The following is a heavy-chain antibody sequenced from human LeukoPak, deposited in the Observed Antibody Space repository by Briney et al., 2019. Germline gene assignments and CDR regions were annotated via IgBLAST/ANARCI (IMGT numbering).Heavy chain of an antibody. CDR1: GFTFSSYG. V-gene: IGHV3-33*01. CDR3: ARVRAVYAFDI. CDR2: IWYDGSNK. J-gene: IGHJ3*02. D-gene: IGHD5/OR15-5a*01. Sequence: GGSLRLSCAASGFTFSSYGMHWVRQAPGKGLEWVAVIWYDGSNKYYADSVKGRFTISRDNSKNTLYLQMNSLRAEDTAVYYCARVRAVYAFDIWGQGTMVTVSS.